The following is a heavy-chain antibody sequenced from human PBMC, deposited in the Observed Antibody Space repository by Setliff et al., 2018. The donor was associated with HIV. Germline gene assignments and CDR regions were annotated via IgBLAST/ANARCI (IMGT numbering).Heavy chain of an antibody. CDR1: GGSISSGAYL. CDR3: ARRLQFLEFLHGVGGLDV. J-gene: IGHJ6*02. CDR2: IFRAGTT. Sequence: PSETLSLTCTVSGGSISSGAYLWAWIRQPAGKGLEWIGRIFRAGTTYYNPSLKSRVTISVDTSKNQFSLKLSSATAADTAVYYCARRLQFLEFLHGVGGLDVWGQGTTVTVSS. V-gene: IGHV4-61*02. D-gene: IGHD3-3*01.